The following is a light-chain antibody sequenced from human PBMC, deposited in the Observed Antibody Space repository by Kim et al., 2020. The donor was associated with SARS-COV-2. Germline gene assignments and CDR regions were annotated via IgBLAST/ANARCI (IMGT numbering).Light chain of an antibody. CDR1: SLRPYY. CDR3: NSRDNSGDHVL. Sequence: ALGQTVRITCQGDSLRPYYAGWYQQKPGQAPILVIYGKNNRPSGIPDRFSGSSSGNTASLTVTGAQAVDEADYYCNSRDNSGDHVLFGGGTQLTVL. CDR2: GKN. V-gene: IGLV3-19*01. J-gene: IGLJ2*01.